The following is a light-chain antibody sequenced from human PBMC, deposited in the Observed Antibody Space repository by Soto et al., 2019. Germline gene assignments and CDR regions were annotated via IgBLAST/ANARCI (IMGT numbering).Light chain of an antibody. CDR3: ISYAGSNKPA. V-gene: IGLV2-8*01. CDR2: DVN. CDR1: SSDVGGYNY. J-gene: IGLJ2*01. Sequence: QSVLTQPPSASGSPGQPVAISCSGTSSDVGGYNYVSWYQQHPGKAPKLMIYDVNKRPSGVPDRFSGSKSGNTASLTVSGLQAEDEADYYCISYAGSNKPAFGGGTKLTVL.